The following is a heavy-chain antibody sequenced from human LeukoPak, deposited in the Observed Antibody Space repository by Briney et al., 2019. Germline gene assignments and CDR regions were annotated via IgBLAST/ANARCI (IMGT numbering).Heavy chain of an antibody. Sequence: GGSLRLSCAASGFTFRNFWMSWVRQAPGKGLEWVANIRQDGSEKHYVDSAKGRFTISRDNAKNSLYLQMNSLRAEDTAAYYCARHSSSWEFDQWGQGTLVIVSS. D-gene: IGHD6-13*01. CDR2: IRQDGSEK. CDR3: ARHSSSWEFDQ. V-gene: IGHV3-7*04. CDR1: GFTFRNFW. J-gene: IGHJ4*02.